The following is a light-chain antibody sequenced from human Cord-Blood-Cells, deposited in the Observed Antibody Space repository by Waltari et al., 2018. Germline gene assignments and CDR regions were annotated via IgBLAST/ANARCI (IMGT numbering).Light chain of an antibody. CDR3: QVWDSSSDHKV. CDR2: DDS. CDR1: NIGSQS. Sequence: SYVLTQPPSVSVAPGKPARITCGGNNIGSQSVHWYQQKPGQAPVLVVYDDSDRPSGIPERFSGSNSGNTATLTISRVEAGDEADYYCQVWDSSSDHKVFGGGTKLTVL. J-gene: IGLJ3*02. V-gene: IGLV3-21*03.